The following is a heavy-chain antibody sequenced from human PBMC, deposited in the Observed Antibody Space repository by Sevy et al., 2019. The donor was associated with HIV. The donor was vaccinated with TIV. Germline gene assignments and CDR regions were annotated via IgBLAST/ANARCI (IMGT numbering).Heavy chain of an antibody. J-gene: IGHJ4*02. V-gene: IGHV5-51*01. CDR1: GYSFTSYW. CDR2: IYPGDSDT. D-gene: IGHD2-21*02. Sequence: GESLKISCKGSGYSFTSYWIGWVRQMPGKGLEWMGIIYPGDSDTRYSPSFQGQVTISADKSISTAYLQWSSLKASDTAMYYCASLSYCGGDCYSDSGGYFDYCGQGTLVTVSS. CDR3: ASLSYCGGDCYSDSGGYFDY.